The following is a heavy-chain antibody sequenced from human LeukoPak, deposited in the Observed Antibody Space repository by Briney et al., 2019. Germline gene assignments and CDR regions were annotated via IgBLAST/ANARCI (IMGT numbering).Heavy chain of an antibody. Sequence: GGSLRLSCAASGFAFSSYAMTWVRQAPGKGLEWVSSITGSGTTTDYADSVKGRFTISRDNSKNTLYLQMNSLTAEDTAVYYCAKHRETYGDSCLDDYWGQGTLVTVSS. CDR2: ITGSGTTT. J-gene: IGHJ4*02. V-gene: IGHV3-23*01. CDR1: GFAFSSYA. D-gene: IGHD4-17*01. CDR3: AKHRETYGDSCLDDY.